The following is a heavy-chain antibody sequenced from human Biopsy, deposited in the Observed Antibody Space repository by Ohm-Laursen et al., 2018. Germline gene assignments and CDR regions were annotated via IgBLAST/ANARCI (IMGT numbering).Heavy chain of an antibody. CDR2: MWSDGINK. D-gene: IGHD6-19*01. J-gene: IGHJ5*01. V-gene: IGHV3-33*01. Sequence: SLRLSCTASGFAFSYYGLHWVRQAPGKGLQWVAVMWSDGINKNYADSVKGRFTVSRDNSNNVLYLQMSSLRDEDSAVYYCAREQPALSGGGSWFDSWGQGTLVIVSS. CDR1: GFAFSYYG. CDR3: AREQPALSGGGSWFDS.